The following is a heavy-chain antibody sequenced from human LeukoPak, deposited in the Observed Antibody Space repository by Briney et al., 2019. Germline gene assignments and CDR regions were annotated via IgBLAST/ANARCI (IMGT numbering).Heavy chain of an antibody. J-gene: IGHJ4*02. CDR1: GYTFTSYG. CDR2: ISSYNGNT. Sequence: ASVKVSCKASGYTFTSYGISWVRQAPGQGLEWMGWISSYNGNTNYAQKLQGRVTMTTDTSTSTAYMELRSLRSDDTAVYYCARGRGTMVRGIIITRGIFDYWGQGTLVTVSS. V-gene: IGHV1-18*01. D-gene: IGHD3-10*01. CDR3: ARGRGTMVRGIIITRGIFDY.